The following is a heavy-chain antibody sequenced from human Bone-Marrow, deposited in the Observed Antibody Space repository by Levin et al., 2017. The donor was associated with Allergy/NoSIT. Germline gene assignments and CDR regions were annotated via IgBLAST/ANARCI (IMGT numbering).Heavy chain of an antibody. CDR1: GGSISSYY. V-gene: IGHV4-4*07. D-gene: IGHD3-22*01. CDR2: IYISRNT. Sequence: SETLSLTCTVSGGSISSYYWSWIRQPTGKGLEWIGRIYISRNTNYNTSLKSRIAMSLDTSRNQVSLNLNSVTAADTAVYYCARDSGGNGYPDYWGQGTLVTVSS. J-gene: IGHJ4*02. CDR3: ARDSGGNGYPDY.